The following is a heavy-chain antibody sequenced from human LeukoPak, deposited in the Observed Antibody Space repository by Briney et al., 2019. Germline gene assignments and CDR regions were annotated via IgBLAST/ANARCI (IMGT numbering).Heavy chain of an antibody. V-gene: IGHV3-33*06. J-gene: IGHJ6*02. CDR1: GFTFSNYG. D-gene: IGHD6-19*01. CDR2: IWDDGSHK. Sequence: GGSLRLSCAASGFTFSNYGMHWVRQAPGKGLEWVAVIWDDGSHKYYADSVKGRFTISRDNSKNTLYLQMNSLRAEDTAVYYCAKDLSYSSGWGDYYYYGMDVWGQGTTVTVSS. CDR3: AKDLSYSSGWGDYYYYGMDV.